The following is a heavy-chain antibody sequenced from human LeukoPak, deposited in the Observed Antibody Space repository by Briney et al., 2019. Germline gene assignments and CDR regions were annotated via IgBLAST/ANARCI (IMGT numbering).Heavy chain of an antibody. Sequence: GGSLRLSCAASGFTFRSYAMSWVRQAPGKGPEWVSAISGSGGSTYYADSVKGRFTISRDNSNNTLYLQMNSLRAEDTAVYYCAKGRGYSYAVDYWGQGTLVTVSS. CDR1: GFTFRSYA. CDR2: ISGSGGST. CDR3: AKGRGYSYAVDY. J-gene: IGHJ4*02. D-gene: IGHD5-18*01. V-gene: IGHV3-23*01.